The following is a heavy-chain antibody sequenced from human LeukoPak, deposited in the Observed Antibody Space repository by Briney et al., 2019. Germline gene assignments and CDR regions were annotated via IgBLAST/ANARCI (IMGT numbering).Heavy chain of an antibody. Sequence: ASVKVSCKASGYTFTGYYMHWVRQAPGQGLEWMGRTNPNSGGTNYAQKFQGRVTMTRDTSISTAYMELSRLRSDDTAVYYCARVTRSLIAAASYMDVWGKGTTVTVSS. CDR3: ARVTRSLIAAASYMDV. CDR2: TNPNSGGT. J-gene: IGHJ6*03. V-gene: IGHV1-2*06. CDR1: GYTFTGYY. D-gene: IGHD6-13*01.